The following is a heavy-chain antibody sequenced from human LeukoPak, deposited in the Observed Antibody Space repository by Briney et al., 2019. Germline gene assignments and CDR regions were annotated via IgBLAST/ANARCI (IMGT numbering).Heavy chain of an antibody. D-gene: IGHD6-13*01. Sequence: ASVKVSCKASGYSFTGYYMHWVRQAPGQGLEWMGWINPNSGGTNYAQKFQGRVTMTRDMSISTAYMELSRLRSDDTAVYYCSRYGVAAAAVPGWFDPWGQGTLVTVSS. CDR1: GYSFTGYY. CDR2: INPNSGGT. CDR3: SRYGVAAAAVPGWFDP. J-gene: IGHJ5*02. V-gene: IGHV1-2*02.